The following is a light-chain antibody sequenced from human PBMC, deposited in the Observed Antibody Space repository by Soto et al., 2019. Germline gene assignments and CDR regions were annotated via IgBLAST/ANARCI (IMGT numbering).Light chain of an antibody. CDR3: QQRGNWIT. V-gene: IGKV3-11*01. Sequence: EIVLTQSPATLSLSPGGRAILSCRDSQSVSSYLAWYQQKPGQAPRLLIYDASNRATGIPARFSASGSGTDFTLTISSLEPEDSAVYYCQQRGNWITFGPGTRLEIK. CDR1: QSVSSY. CDR2: DAS. J-gene: IGKJ5*01.